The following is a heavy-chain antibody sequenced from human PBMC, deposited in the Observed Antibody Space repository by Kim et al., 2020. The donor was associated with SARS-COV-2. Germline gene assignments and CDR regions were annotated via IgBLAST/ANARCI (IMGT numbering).Heavy chain of an antibody. CDR3: AREEYYYGSGSQNQGGNYYYYGMDV. J-gene: IGHJ6*01. Sequence: ASVKVSCKASGYTFTGYYMHWVRQAPGQGLEWMGWINPNSGGTNYAQKFQGWVTLTRDTSISTAYMELSRLRSDDTAVYYCAREEYYYGSGSQNQGGNYYYYGMDVWGQGTTVTLSS. CDR2: INPNSGGT. D-gene: IGHD3-10*01. V-gene: IGHV1-2*04. CDR1: GYTFTGYY.